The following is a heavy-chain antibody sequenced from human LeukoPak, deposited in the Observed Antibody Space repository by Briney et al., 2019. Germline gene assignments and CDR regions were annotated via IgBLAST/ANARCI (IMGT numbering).Heavy chain of an antibody. J-gene: IGHJ4*02. CDR3: ARGAYRISWPGIDY. D-gene: IGHD3-16*02. CDR2: IYSGGAT. CDR1: GFTVISNL. V-gene: IGHV3-53*01. Sequence: PGGSLTLSCAASGFTVISNLMTWVRQSPGRGLEWLSSIYSGGATYYADSVKGRFTISRDHSNNSVSLQMTNLRVEDTAIYHCARGAYRISWPGIDYWGQGTLVTVSS.